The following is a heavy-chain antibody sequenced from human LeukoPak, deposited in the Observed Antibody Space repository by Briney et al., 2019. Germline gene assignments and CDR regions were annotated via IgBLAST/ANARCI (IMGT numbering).Heavy chain of an antibody. CDR2: ISWDGGST. Sequence: GGSLRLSCAASGFTFDDYAMHWVRQAPGKGLEWVSLISWDGGSTYYADSVKGRFTISRDNSKNSLYLQMNSLRAEDTALYYCAKDPLKYSSGTRGFDYWGQGTLVTVSS. D-gene: IGHD6-19*01. CDR1: GFTFDDYA. V-gene: IGHV3-43D*03. J-gene: IGHJ4*02. CDR3: AKDPLKYSSGTRGFDY.